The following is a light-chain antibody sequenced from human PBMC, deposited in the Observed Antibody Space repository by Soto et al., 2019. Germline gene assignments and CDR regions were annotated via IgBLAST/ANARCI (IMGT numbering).Light chain of an antibody. CDR3: QQFDTYPLT. J-gene: IGKJ5*01. CDR1: QGIGSST. V-gene: IGKV1-13*02. CDR2: DVS. Sequence: AIQLTQSPSSLSASVGDRVTITCRASQGIGSSTFARYQQKAGKAPTLLIYDVSNLQRGVPTRFSGSGSGTDFSLTISSLQPEDFATYYCQQFDTYPLTFGQGTRLDIK.